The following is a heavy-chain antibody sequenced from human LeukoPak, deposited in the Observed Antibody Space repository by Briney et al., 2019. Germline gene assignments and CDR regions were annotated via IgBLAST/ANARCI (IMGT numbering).Heavy chain of an antibody. Sequence: GGSLRLSCAASGFTFSSYAMSWVRQAPGKGLEWVSGISGSDGSTNYADSVKGRFTISRENSKNTLYLQMNSLKTEDTAVYYCARRGSVVTIGWYFDLWGRGTLVTVSS. V-gene: IGHV3-23*01. D-gene: IGHD4-23*01. CDR3: ARRGSVVTIGWYFDL. J-gene: IGHJ2*01. CDR2: ISGSDGST. CDR1: GFTFSSYA.